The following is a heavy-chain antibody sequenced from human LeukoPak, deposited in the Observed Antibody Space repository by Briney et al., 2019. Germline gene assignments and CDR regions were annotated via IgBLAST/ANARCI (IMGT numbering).Heavy chain of an antibody. J-gene: IGHJ3*02. CDR2: IYTSGST. V-gene: IGHV4-4*07. CDR1: GGSISSYY. D-gene: IGHD3-22*01. Sequence: SETLSLTCTVSGGSISSYYWSWIRQPAGKGLEWIGRIYTSGSTNYNPSLKSRVTISVDTSKNQFSLKLSSVTAADTAVYYCARDTAPYYYDSSGPADAFDIWGQGTMVTVSS. CDR3: ARDTAPYYYDSSGPADAFDI.